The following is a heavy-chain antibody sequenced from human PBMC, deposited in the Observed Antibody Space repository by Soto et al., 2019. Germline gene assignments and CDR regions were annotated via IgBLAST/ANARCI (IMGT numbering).Heavy chain of an antibody. V-gene: IGHV4-39*01. J-gene: IGHJ2*01. Sequence: QLQLQESGPGLVKTSETLSLTCTVSGGSIRTTSYQWAWIRQPPGKGLEWIGSIYYTGRTYYNSSLQTRFPFPVDTSQNQFSLRLRSVTAADTTVYYWARQVNNWDYPGYWYFDLWGRGTLVTVSS. CDR1: GGSIRTTSYQ. CDR3: ARQVNNWDYPGYWYFDL. CDR2: IYYTGRT. D-gene: IGHD1-7*01.